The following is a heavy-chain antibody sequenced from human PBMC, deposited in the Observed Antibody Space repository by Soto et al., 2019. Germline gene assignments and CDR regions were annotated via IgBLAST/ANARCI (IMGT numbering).Heavy chain of an antibody. CDR3: AREVRGSSVLGY. CDR2: VNAANGQT. V-gene: IGHV1-3*01. J-gene: IGHJ4*02. CDR1: GYTFTTYA. Sequence: ASVKVSCKASGYTFTTYAIQWLRQAPGERLEWMGWVNAANGQTKYSQKFQGRVTITGDTSATTAYMDLSSLTSEDTAVYYCAREVRGSSVLGYWGQGSLVTVVS. D-gene: IGHD6-19*01.